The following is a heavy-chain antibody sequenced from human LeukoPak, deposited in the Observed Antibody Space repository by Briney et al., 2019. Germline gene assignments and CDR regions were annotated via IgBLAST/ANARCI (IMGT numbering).Heavy chain of an antibody. Sequence: GESLKISCKGSGYSFTSYWTGWVRQLPGKGLEWMGIIYPGDSDTRYSPSFQGQVTISADKSISTAYLQWSSLKASDTAMYYCARREYYYDSSTVYYFDYWGQGTLVTVSS. V-gene: IGHV5-51*01. D-gene: IGHD3-22*01. CDR2: IYPGDSDT. CDR3: ARREYYYDSSTVYYFDY. J-gene: IGHJ4*02. CDR1: GYSFTSYW.